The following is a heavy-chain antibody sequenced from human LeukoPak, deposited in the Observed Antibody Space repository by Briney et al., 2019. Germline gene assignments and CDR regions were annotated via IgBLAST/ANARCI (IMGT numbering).Heavy chain of an antibody. Sequence: SVQVSCKASGGTFSSYAISWVRQAPGQGLEWMGGIIPIFGTANYAQKFQGRVTITADESTSTAYMELSSLRSEDTAVYYCARSRPPIVVVVAAPQYNWFDPWGQGTLVTVSS. CDR3: ARSRPPIVVVVAAPQYNWFDP. V-gene: IGHV1-69*13. D-gene: IGHD2-15*01. CDR2: IIPIFGTA. J-gene: IGHJ5*02. CDR1: GGTFSSYA.